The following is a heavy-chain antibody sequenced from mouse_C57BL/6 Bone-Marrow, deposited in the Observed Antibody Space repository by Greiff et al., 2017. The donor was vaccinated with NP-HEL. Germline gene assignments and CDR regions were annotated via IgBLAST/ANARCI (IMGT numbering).Heavy chain of an antibody. D-gene: IGHD1-1*01. V-gene: IGHV1-82*01. Sequence: QVQLQQSGPELVKPGASVKISCKASGYAFSSSWMNWVKQRPGKGLEWIGRIYPGDGDTNYNGKLKGKATLTADKSSSTAYMQLSSLTSEDSAVYFCYYGSSYWWYFDVWGTGTTVTVSS. J-gene: IGHJ1*03. CDR1: GYAFSSSW. CDR2: IYPGDGDT. CDR3: YYGSSYWWYFDV.